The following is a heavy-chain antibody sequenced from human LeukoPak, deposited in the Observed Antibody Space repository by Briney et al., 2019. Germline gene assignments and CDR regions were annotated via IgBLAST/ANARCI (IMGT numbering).Heavy chain of an antibody. D-gene: IGHD3-16*02. J-gene: IGHJ3*02. Sequence: ASVKVSCKASGYTFTDYFIHWIRQAPGQGLEWMGWINPNSGATSYAQKFQSRVTMTRDTSINTGNMELTGLRFDDTAVYYCARELSAVGGWGAFDMWGQGTMVTVSS. CDR1: GYTFTDYF. CDR3: ARELSAVGGWGAFDM. CDR2: INPNSGAT. V-gene: IGHV1-2*02.